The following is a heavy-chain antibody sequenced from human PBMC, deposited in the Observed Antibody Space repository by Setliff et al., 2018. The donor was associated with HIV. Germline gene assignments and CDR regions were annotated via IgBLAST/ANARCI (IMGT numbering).Heavy chain of an antibody. CDR1: GGSFSDYS. Sequence: KPSETLSLTCAVYGGSFSDYSWNWIRQPPGKELEWIGEINHSGGTNYNPSLKSRVTISLDTSKNQFSPKLTSVTAADTALYYCARGRYHYMDVWGKGTTVTVSS. CDR2: INHSGGT. J-gene: IGHJ6*03. CDR3: ARGRYHYMDV. V-gene: IGHV4-34*01.